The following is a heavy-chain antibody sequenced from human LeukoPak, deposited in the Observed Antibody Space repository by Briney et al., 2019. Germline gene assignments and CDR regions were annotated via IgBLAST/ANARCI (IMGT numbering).Heavy chain of an antibody. CDR3: ARDGYCSGGSCCFLAPFDY. Sequence: GASVKVSCKASGYTFTSYGISWVRQAPGQGLEWMGWIRAYNGNTNYAQKLQGRVTMTTDTSTSTVYMELRSLRSDDTAVYYCARDGYCSGGSCCFLAPFDYWGQGTLVTVSS. CDR2: IRAYNGNT. J-gene: IGHJ4*02. V-gene: IGHV1-18*01. D-gene: IGHD2-15*01. CDR1: GYTFTSYG.